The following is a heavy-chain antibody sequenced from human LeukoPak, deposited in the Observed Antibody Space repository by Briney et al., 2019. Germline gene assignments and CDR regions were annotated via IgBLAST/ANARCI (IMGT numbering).Heavy chain of an antibody. J-gene: IGHJ4*02. V-gene: IGHV3-7*01. Sequence: GGSLRLSCAASEFIFSGYWMNWVRQAPGKGLEWVANIKQDGSEKQYVDSVRGRFTISRDNAKNSLYLQMNSLRVEDTAVYYCARDGFVGTADYWGQGTLVTVSS. CDR2: IKQDGSEK. CDR1: EFIFSGYW. CDR3: ARDGFVGTADY. D-gene: IGHD1/OR15-1a*01.